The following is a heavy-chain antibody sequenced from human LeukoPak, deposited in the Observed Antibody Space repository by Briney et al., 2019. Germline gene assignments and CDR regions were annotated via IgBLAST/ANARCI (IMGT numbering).Heavy chain of an antibody. CDR1: GGFISSGNYY. D-gene: IGHD6-13*01. J-gene: IGHJ4*02. CDR2: IHDTGST. CDR3: ASSSWYTSPAD. Sequence: SETLSLTCTVSGGFISSGNYYWSWIRQPPGKGLEWIGYIHDTGSTYYNPSLKSRVTISIDRSENHFSLKLSSVTAADTAVYYCASSSWYTSPADWGQGTLVTVSS. V-gene: IGHV4-30-2*01.